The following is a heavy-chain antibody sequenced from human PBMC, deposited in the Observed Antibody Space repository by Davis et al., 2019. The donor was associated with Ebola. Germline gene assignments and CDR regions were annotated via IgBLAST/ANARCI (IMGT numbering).Heavy chain of an antibody. Sequence: ASVKVSCKASGGTFSSYAISWVRQAPGQGLEWMGWISAYNGNTNYAQKLQGRVTMTTDTSTSTAYMELRSLRSDDTAVYYCARVGYYDILTGYYYYYYGMDVWGQGTTVTVSS. D-gene: IGHD3-9*01. J-gene: IGHJ6*02. CDR3: ARVGYYDILTGYYYYYYGMDV. CDR1: GGTFSSYA. CDR2: ISAYNGNT. V-gene: IGHV1-18*01.